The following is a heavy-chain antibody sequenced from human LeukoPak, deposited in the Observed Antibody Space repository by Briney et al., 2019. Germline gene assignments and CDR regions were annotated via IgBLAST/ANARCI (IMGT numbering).Heavy chain of an antibody. J-gene: IGHJ3*02. CDR2: IYYSGST. CDR1: GGSISSYY. CDR3: ARADIDDYVWGSEASDAFDI. V-gene: IGHV4-59*08. Sequence: SETLSLTCTVSGGSISSYYWSWIRQPPGKGLEWIGYIYYSGSTNYNPSLRSRVTISVDTSKNQFSLKLSSVTAADTAVYYCARADIDDYVWGSEASDAFDIWGQGTMVTVSS. D-gene: IGHD3-16*01.